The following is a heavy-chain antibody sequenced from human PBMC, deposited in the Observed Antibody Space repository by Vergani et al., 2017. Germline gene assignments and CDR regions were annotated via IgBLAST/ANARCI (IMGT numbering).Heavy chain of an antibody. CDR3: AKDATDPIDYYDSSGYYFFDY. CDR1: GGSISSRSYY. Sequence: QLQLQESGPGLVTPSETLSLTCTVSGGSISSRSYYWGWIRQPPGKGLEWIGSIYYSGSTYYNPSLKSRVTISVDTSKNTLYLQMNSMRAEDTAVYYCAKDATDPIDYYDSSGYYFFDYWGQGTLVTVSS. V-gene: IGHV4-39*07. D-gene: IGHD3-22*01. CDR2: IYYSGST. J-gene: IGHJ4*02.